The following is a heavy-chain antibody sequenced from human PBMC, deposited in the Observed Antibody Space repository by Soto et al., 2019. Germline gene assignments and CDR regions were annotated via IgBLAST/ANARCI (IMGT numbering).Heavy chain of an antibody. CDR1: GYSFTSLD. Sequence: ASVKVSCKASGYSFTSLDINWVRQTAGQGREWMGWMEPSTGRTGYAQKVQGRVTMTRDTSINTAYMELTTLTSDDTAFYYCARGGSAGVDDGGQGTLVTVSS. D-gene: IGHD6-19*01. CDR2: MEPSTGRT. CDR3: ARGGSAGVDD. J-gene: IGHJ4*02. V-gene: IGHV1-8*01.